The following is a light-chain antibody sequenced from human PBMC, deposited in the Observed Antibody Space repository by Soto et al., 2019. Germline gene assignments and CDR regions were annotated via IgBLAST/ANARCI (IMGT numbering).Light chain of an antibody. CDR1: NSDVGGYNF. V-gene: IGLV2-8*01. CDR3: SSYTTKTGLGVV. J-gene: IGLJ3*02. CDR2: EVN. Sequence: QSALTQPPSASGSPGQSVTISCTGTNSDVGGYNFVSWYQQKSGKAPKLMIYEVNKRPSGVPDRFSGSKSGNTASLTVSGLQPEDEADYYCSSYTTKTGLGVVFGGGTKLTVL.